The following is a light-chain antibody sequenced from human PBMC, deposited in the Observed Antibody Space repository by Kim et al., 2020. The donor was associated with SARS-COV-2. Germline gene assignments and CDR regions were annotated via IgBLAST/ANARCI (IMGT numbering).Light chain of an antibody. Sequence: PGGTVTLACGSSTGPVTSGHSPYWLRQKPSQAPRTLIYDTTNKHSWTPARFSGSVLGGKAALTLSGAQADDEADYYCFLSYGGAGVFGGGTKVTV. CDR1: TGPVTSGHS. J-gene: IGLJ2*01. CDR2: DTT. CDR3: FLSYGGAGV. V-gene: IGLV7-46*01.